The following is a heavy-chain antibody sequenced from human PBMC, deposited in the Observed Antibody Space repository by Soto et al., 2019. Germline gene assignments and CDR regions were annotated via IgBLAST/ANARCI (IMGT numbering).Heavy chain of an antibody. CDR1: GYTFINYA. Sequence: QVQLVQSGAEVAKPGASIKVSCRASGYTFINYAMYWVRQAPGQGLEWMGWINAGNGNTRYSQKFQGRVTLTTDTSANMAHTELSSLRSEKTAVYYCEKYRETYRHAFDVWGQGTKVTVSS. CDR3: EKYRETYRHAFDV. J-gene: IGHJ3*01. V-gene: IGHV1-3*01. CDR2: INAGNGNT. D-gene: IGHD6-6*01.